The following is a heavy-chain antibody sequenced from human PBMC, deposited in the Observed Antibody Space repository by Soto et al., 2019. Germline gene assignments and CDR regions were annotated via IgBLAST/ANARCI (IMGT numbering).Heavy chain of an antibody. CDR3: ATLTDTAMVTSMAYYYYCMDV. Sequence: ASENLTCKTSESTCNNYRISWVRQAPGKGLEWMGGFDPEDGETIYAQKFPGRVTMTEDTSTDTAYMELSSLRSEDTAVYYCATLTDTAMVTSMAYYYYCMDVWGQGATVTVSS. D-gene: IGHD5-18*01. J-gene: IGHJ6*02. CDR2: FDPEDGET. V-gene: IGHV1-24*01. CDR1: ESTCNNYR.